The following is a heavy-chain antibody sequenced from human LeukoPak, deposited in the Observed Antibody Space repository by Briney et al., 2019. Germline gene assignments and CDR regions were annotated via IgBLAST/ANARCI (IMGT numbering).Heavy chain of an antibody. Sequence: GGSLRLSCAASGFTFRSYAMSWVRQAPGKGLGWVSVISGSGSSTDYADSVKGRFTISRDNSKNTLYLQMSSLRAEDTGVYYCAKSFGPVIAAAGTGADWGQGTLVTVSS. CDR3: AKSFGPVIAAAGTGAD. J-gene: IGHJ4*02. CDR2: ISGSGSST. D-gene: IGHD6-13*01. CDR1: GFTFRSYA. V-gene: IGHV3-23*01.